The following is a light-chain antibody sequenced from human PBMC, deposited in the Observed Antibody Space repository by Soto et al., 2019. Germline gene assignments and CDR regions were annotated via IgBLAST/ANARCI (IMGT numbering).Light chain of an antibody. Sequence: SYELTQPPSVSEAPGQTARITCGGNNIGSIRVHWYQQKPGQAPVLAVYDDSDRPSGIPERFSGSKSGNTATLTISRVEAGDEADYYCYSAADNNRGVFGGGTKLTVL. CDR2: DDS. CDR1: NIGSIR. J-gene: IGLJ2*01. CDR3: YSAADNNRGV. V-gene: IGLV3-21*02.